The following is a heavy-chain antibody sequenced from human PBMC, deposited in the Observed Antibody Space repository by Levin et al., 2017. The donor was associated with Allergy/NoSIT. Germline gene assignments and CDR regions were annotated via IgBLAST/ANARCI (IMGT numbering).Heavy chain of an antibody. Sequence: GGSLRLSCAAAGFSFRDYWMTWVRQTPGRGLEWVANVNEDGSQKYSLDSVKGRFTISRDNAKDSVDLQMDYLRDDDTAVYYCARQLRGNSAYDAFDIWGHGTMVTFSS. CDR1: GFSFRDYW. J-gene: IGHJ3*02. D-gene: IGHD5-12*01. CDR3: ARQLRGNSAYDAFDI. V-gene: IGHV3-7*03. CDR2: VNEDGSQK.